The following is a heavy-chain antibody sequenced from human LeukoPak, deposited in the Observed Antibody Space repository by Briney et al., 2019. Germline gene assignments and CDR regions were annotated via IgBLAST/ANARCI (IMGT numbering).Heavy chain of an antibody. J-gene: IGHJ6*02. CDR2: IKQDGSEK. CDR3: ARDFRVIVVDYYYYGMDV. CDR1: GFTFSSYW. V-gene: IGHV3-7*01. D-gene: IGHD3-22*01. Sequence: GGSLRLSCAASGFTFSSYWMSWVRQAPGKGLEWVANIKQDGSEKYYVDSVKGRFTISRDNAKNSLYLQMNSLRAEDTAVYYCARDFRVIVVDYYYYGMDVWGQGTTVTVSS.